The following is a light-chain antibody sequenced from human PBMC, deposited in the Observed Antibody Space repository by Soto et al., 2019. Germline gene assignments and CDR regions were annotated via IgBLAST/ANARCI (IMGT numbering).Light chain of an antibody. V-gene: IGLV1-47*02. CDR1: SSNIGSNY. Sequence: QSVLTQPPSASGTPGQRVTISCSGSSSNIGSNYVYWYQQLPGTAPKLLIYSNNQRPSGVPDRFSGSKSGTSAFLAISGLRSEDEADYYCATWDDSLSGYVFGTGTKLTVL. J-gene: IGLJ1*01. CDR2: SNN. CDR3: ATWDDSLSGYV.